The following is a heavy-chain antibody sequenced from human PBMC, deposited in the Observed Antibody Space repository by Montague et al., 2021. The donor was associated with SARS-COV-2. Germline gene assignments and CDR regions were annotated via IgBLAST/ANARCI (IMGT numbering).Heavy chain of an antibody. CDR2: IYDTGNT. CDR1: GGSISGYY. V-gene: IGHV4-59*01. Sequence: SETLSLTCTVSGGSISGYYWSWIRQPPGKGPEWIGNIYDTGNTNYNPSLKSRVTISEDTSKNQFSLTLTSVTAADTAVDYCARDFRLQLWQTNYDVWLWGRGTRVSVSS. CDR3: ARDFRLQLWQTNYDVWL. J-gene: IGHJ2*01. D-gene: IGHD5-18*01.